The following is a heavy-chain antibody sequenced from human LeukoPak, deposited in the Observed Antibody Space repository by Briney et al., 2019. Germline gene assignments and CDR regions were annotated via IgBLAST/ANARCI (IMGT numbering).Heavy chain of an antibody. Sequence: SETLSLTCAVYGGSFSGYYWNWIRQPPGKGLEWIGEINHGGDTNYNPSLESRVTISVDTSKNQFSLKLSSVTAAETAVYYCAREGFEYCSSTSCYAYYFDYWGQGTLVTVSS. CDR1: GGSFSGYY. D-gene: IGHD2-2*01. CDR2: INHGGDT. J-gene: IGHJ4*02. CDR3: AREGFEYCSSTSCYAYYFDY. V-gene: IGHV4-34*01.